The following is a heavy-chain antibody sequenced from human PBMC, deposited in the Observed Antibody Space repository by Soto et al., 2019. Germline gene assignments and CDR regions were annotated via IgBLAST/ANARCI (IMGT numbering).Heavy chain of an antibody. D-gene: IGHD4-17*01. Sequence: EVRLAESGGGLVQPGGSLRLSCAASGFTFLSYDMNWVRQAPGRGLEWISYIGTAGNPIYYADSVKCRFTISRDNAKNSLYLQMNSLRAEDTAFYYCARAPSVTTLSWFDPWGQGTLVTVSS. CDR3: ARAPSVTTLSWFDP. CDR2: IGTAGNPI. V-gene: IGHV3-48*03. J-gene: IGHJ5*02. CDR1: GFTFLSYD.